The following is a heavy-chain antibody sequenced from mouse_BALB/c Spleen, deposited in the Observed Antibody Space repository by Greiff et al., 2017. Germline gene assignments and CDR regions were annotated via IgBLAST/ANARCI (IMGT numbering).Heavy chain of an antibody. D-gene: IGHD1-1*01. CDR2: ISSGGSYT. V-gene: IGHV5-9-4*01. J-gene: IGHJ2*01. CDR3: ARAGSSYYFDY. Sequence: DVMLVESGGGLVKPGGSLKLSCAASGFTFSSYAMSWVRQSPEKRLEWVAEISSGGSYTYYPDTVTGRFTISRDNAKNTLYLEMSSLRSEDTAMYYCARAGSSYYFDYWGQGTTLTVSS. CDR1: GFTFSSYA.